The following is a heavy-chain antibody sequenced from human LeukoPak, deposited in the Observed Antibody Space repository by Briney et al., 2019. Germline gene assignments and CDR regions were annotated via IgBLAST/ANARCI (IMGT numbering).Heavy chain of an antibody. J-gene: IGHJ4*02. Sequence: AGGSLRLSCAASGFTVSSNYMSWVRQAPGKGLEWVSVIYSGGSTYYADSVKGRFTISRDNSKNTLYLQMNSLRAEDTPVYYCARTADGYSGYFDYWGQGTLVTVSS. CDR3: ARTADGYSGYFDY. CDR2: IYSGGST. V-gene: IGHV3-53*01. D-gene: IGHD5-12*01. CDR1: GFTVSSNY.